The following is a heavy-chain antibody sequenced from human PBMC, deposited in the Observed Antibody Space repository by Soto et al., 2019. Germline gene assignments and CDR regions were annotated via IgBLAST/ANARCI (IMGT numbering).Heavy chain of an antibody. D-gene: IGHD5-12*01. J-gene: IGHJ4*02. Sequence: ASVKVSCKASGYTFTSYGISWVRQAPGQGLEWMGWISAYNGNTNYAQKLQGRVTMTTDTSTSTAYMELRSLRSDDTAVYYCAREWGTNSGYASWEINYWGQGTLVTVSS. V-gene: IGHV1-18*01. CDR3: AREWGTNSGYASWEINY. CDR1: GYTFTSYG. CDR2: ISAYNGNT.